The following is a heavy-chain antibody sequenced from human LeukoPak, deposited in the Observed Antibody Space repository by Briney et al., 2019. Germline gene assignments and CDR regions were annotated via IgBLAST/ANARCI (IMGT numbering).Heavy chain of an antibody. CDR2: IIPILGIA. CDR3: AREGEPIAAHDFDY. D-gene: IGHD6-6*01. V-gene: IGHV1-69*04. CDR1: GGTFSSYA. Sequence: SVKVSCKASGGTFSSYAISWVRQAPGQGLEWMGRIIPILGIANYAQKFQGRVTITADKSTSTAYMELSSLRSEDTAVYYCAREGEPIAAHDFDYWGQGTLVTVSS. J-gene: IGHJ4*02.